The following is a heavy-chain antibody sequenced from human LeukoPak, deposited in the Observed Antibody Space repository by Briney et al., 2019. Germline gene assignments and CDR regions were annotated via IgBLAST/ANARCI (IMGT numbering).Heavy chain of an antibody. J-gene: IGHJ4*02. CDR1: GFTVSSNY. Sequence: GGSLRLSCAASGFTVSSNYMSWVRQAPGKGLEWVGFIRSKAYGGTTEYAASVKGRFTISRDDSKSIAYLQMNSLKTEDTAVYYCTRGSGWELLHSFDYWGQGTLVTVSS. D-gene: IGHD1-26*01. V-gene: IGHV3-49*04. CDR3: TRGSGWELLHSFDY. CDR2: IRSKAYGGTT.